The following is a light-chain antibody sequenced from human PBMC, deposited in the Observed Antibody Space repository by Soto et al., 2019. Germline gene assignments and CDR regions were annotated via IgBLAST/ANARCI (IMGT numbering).Light chain of an antibody. J-gene: IGKJ1*01. V-gene: IGKV3-15*01. CDR1: QSVGTK. CDR3: QQYSSWLWT. CDR2: GAS. Sequence: EMLITQSPAILSVSPGERANLSCRASQSVGTKLAWYQQTPGQAPRLLIYGASNRATGVPARISGSVSGTEFTLTIASLQSEDFAVYYCQQYSSWLWTFGQGTKV.